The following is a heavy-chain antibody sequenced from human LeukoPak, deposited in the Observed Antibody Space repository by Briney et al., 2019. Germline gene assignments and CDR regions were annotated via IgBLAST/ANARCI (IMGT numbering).Heavy chain of an antibody. Sequence: GRSLRLSCAASGFTFSSYGMHWVRQAPGMGLEWVAVISYDGSNKYYADSVKGRFTISRDNSKNTLYLQMNSLRAEDTAVYYCAKDRPTVTNTLDYWGQGTLVTVSS. V-gene: IGHV3-30*18. CDR1: GFTFSSYG. D-gene: IGHD4-17*01. J-gene: IGHJ4*02. CDR2: ISYDGSNK. CDR3: AKDRPTVTNTLDY.